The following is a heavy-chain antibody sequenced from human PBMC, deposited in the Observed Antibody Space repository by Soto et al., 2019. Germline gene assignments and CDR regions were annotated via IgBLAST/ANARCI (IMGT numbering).Heavy chain of an antibody. CDR2: INHSGST. Sequence: SETLSLTCTISGGSISSYYWSWLRQPPGKGLEWIGYINHSGSTNYNPSLKSRATISVDTSKNLFSLKLSSVTAADTAVYYCARDQNGSPHFDYWGQGTLVTVSS. J-gene: IGHJ4*02. CDR1: GGSISSYY. CDR3: ARDQNGSPHFDY. V-gene: IGHV4-59*01. D-gene: IGHD1-26*01.